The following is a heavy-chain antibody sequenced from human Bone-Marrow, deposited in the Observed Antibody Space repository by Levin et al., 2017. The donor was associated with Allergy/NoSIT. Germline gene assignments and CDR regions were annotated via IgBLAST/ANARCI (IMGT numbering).Heavy chain of an antibody. Sequence: PLASVKVSCKGSGYSFTSYWIAWVRQMPGKGLEWMGIIYPGDSDTRYSPSFQGQVTISADKSISTAYLQWSSLRASDTAMYYCARGAHYSSGWWGYWGQGTVVTVSS. CDR1: GYSFTSYW. CDR3: ARGAHYSSGWWGY. D-gene: IGHD6-19*01. V-gene: IGHV5-51*01. CDR2: IYPGDSDT. J-gene: IGHJ4*02.